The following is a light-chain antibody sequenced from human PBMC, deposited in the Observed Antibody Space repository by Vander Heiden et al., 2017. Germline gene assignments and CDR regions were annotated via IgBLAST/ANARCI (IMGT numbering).Light chain of an antibody. CDR2: TAS. V-gene: IGKV1-5*03. CDR3: QQYNAYPWT. J-gene: IGKJ1*01. CDR1: QIFSNY. Sequence: DIQMTQSHSTLSASVGGRVAITCRASQIFSNYLAWYQQKPGNAPKLLIYTASTLESGVPSRFSGRGSVTEFTLTISSLQPDDFATYYCQQYNAYPWTFGQGTRVEI.